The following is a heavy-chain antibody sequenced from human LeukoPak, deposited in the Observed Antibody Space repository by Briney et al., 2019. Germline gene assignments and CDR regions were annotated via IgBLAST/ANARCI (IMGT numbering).Heavy chain of an antibody. CDR3: ARGGYNLDAFDV. J-gene: IGHJ3*01. Sequence: PSETLSLTCTVSGGSIRSYYWNWVRQPPGKGLEWIGYIYYTGSTKYNPSLKSRLTISVDTSKNQFSLKLSSVTAADTAVYYCARGGYNLDAFDVWGQGTMVTVSS. D-gene: IGHD5-24*01. CDR1: GGSIRSYY. V-gene: IGHV4-59*08. CDR2: IYYTGST.